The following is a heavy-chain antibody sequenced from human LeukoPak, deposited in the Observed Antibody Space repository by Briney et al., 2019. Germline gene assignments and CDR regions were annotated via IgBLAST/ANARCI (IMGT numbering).Heavy chain of an antibody. CDR1: GFTFSGSA. V-gene: IGHV3-73*01. Sequence: GGSLRLSCAASGFTFSGSAMHWVRQASGKGLEWVGCIRSKANRYASAYAASVKGRVTISRDDSKNTAYLQMKSLKTEDTAVYYCTSIVETAFDIWGQGTMVTVSS. D-gene: IGHD1-26*01. CDR3: TSIVETAFDI. J-gene: IGHJ3*02. CDR2: IRSKANRYAS.